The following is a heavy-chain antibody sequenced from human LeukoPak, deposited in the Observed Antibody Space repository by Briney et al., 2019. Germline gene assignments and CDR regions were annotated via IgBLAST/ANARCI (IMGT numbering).Heavy chain of an antibody. CDR2: ISSSSSYI. J-gene: IGHJ1*01. V-gene: IGHV3-21*01. D-gene: IGHD3-22*01. CDR3: ARDSSHITMIGYFQH. CDR1: GLTFTSYS. Sequence: GGSLRLSCAASGLTFTSYSMNWVRQAPGKGLEWVSSISSSSSYIYYADSVKGRFTISRDNAKNSLYLQMNSLRAEDTAVYYCARDSSHITMIGYFQHWGQGTLVTVSS.